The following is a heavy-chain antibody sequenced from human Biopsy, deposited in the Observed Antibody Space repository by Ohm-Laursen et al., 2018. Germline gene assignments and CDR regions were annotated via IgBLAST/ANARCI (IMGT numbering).Heavy chain of an antibody. D-gene: IGHD6-19*01. CDR3: ARGRRTSGWPYFDN. CDR1: GDSLTSGPEN. CDR2: IYSGGNT. J-gene: IGHJ4*02. V-gene: IGHV4-61*01. Sequence: GTLSLTCTVSGDSLTSGPENWSWIRQSPGQGLGYIGFIYSGGNTNYNPSLKNRVTMSVDTSKNQFYLKLYSVTAADTAVYYCARGRRTSGWPYFDNWGQGALVIVSP.